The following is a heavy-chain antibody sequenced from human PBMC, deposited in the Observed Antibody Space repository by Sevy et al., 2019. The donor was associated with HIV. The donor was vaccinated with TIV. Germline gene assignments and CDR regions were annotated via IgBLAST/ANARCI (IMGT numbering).Heavy chain of an antibody. CDR1: GFTFSSYG. D-gene: IGHD6-13*01. J-gene: IGHJ4*02. Sequence: LSLTCAASGFTFSSYGMHWVRQAPGKGREWVAVIWYEGSKKYYADSVKGRFTISRDNSKNTLYLQMNSLRAEDTVVYYCAGDGEQQVDYWGQGTLVTVSS. CDR3: AGDGEQQVDY. CDR2: IWYEGSKK. V-gene: IGHV3-33*01.